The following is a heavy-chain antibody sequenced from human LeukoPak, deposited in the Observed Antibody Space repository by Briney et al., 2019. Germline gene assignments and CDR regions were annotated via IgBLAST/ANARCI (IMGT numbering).Heavy chain of an antibody. CDR3: ATLNGGTGGTADH. J-gene: IGHJ4*02. D-gene: IGHD2-8*02. V-gene: IGHV3-23*01. CDR2: MSGSGENT. CDR1: GFTFSSHA. Sequence: GGSLRLSCAASGFTFSSHAMTWVRQAPGKGLEWVSGMSGSGENTYYADSVKGRFTISRDSSKNTLYLQINSLRAEDTAVYYCATLNGGTGGTADHRGQGTLVTVSS.